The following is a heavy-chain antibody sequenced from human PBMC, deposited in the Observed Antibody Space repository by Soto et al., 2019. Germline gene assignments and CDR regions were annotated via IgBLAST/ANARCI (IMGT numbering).Heavy chain of an antibody. Sequence: ASVKVSCKASGYTFTSFGISWVRQAPGQGLEWMGWISTYNGNTNYAQKLQGRVTMTTDTSTSTAYMELRSSVTAADTAVYYCAKEYREAYYDFWSGPVTRWYFDYWGQGTLVTVSS. D-gene: IGHD3-3*01. CDR3: AKEYREAYYDFWSGPVTRWYFDY. V-gene: IGHV1-18*01. J-gene: IGHJ4*02. CDR1: GYTFTSFG. CDR2: ISTYNGNT.